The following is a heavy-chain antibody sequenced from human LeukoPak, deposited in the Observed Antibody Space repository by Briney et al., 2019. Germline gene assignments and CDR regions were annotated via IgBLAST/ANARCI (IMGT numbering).Heavy chain of an antibody. CDR1: GYTFTSYD. D-gene: IGHD3-10*01. CDR3: ARGDVLLWFGESHYYVDV. Sequence: ASVSVSCTASGYTFTSYDINWVRQATGQGLEWMGWMNPNSGNTGYAQEFQGRVTITRNTSISTAYMELSSLRSEDTAVYYCARGDVLLWFGESHYYVDVWGKGTTVTVSS. V-gene: IGHV1-8*03. J-gene: IGHJ6*03. CDR2: MNPNSGNT.